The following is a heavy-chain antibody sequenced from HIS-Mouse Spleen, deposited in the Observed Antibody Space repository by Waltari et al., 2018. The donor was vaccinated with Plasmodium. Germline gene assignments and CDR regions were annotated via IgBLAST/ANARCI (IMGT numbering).Heavy chain of an antibody. CDR1: GFTFSSYG. V-gene: IGHV3-21*01. Sequence: EVQLVESGGGLVKLGGSLRLSCPASGFTFSSYGMNWVRQAPGKGLEWVSSISSSSSYIYYADSVKGRFTISRDNAKNSLYLQMNSLRAEDTAVYYCAREDILTAYYNDYWYFDLWGRGTLVTVSS. J-gene: IGHJ2*01. CDR3: AREDILTAYYNDYWYFDL. D-gene: IGHD3-9*01. CDR2: ISSSSSYI.